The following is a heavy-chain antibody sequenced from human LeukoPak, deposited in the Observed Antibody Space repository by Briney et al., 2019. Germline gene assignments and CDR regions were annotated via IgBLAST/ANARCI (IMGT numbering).Heavy chain of an antibody. CDR3: AKIVVVTARGSGEEVGWDY. V-gene: IGHV3-30*18. D-gene: IGHD2-21*02. J-gene: IGHJ4*02. Sequence: PGGSLRLSCAASGFTFSNHGMNWVRQAPGKGLEWVAVISYDGSNKYYADSVKGRFTISRDNSKNTLYLQMNSLRAEDTAVYYCAKIVVVTARGSGEEVGWDYWGQGTLVTVSS. CDR1: GFTFSNHG. CDR2: ISYDGSNK.